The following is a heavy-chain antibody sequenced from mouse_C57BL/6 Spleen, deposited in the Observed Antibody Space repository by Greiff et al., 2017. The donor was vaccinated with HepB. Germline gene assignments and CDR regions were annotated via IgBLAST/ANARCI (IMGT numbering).Heavy chain of an antibody. V-gene: IGHV5-12*01. J-gene: IGHJ2*01. CDR2: ISNGCGST. Sequence: EVKVVESGGGLVQPGGSLQLSCAASGFTFSAYYMYWVRQTPEKRLELVAYISNGCGSTYYPDTVKCRFTISRDNAKNTLYLQRSRLKSEDTAMYDCARHGRGFDYWGQGTTLTVSS. CDR3: ARHGRGFDY. CDR1: GFTFSAYY.